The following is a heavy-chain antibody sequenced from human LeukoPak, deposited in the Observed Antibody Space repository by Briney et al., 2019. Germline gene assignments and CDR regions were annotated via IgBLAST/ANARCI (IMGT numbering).Heavy chain of an antibody. Sequence: GASVKVSCKASGYTFTDYYMHWVRQAPGQGFEWMGWSNPNDGDTNYAQKFQGRVTMTRDTSISTARMEVSRLRSDDTAVYYCARANFLYCSSTTCLFDYWGQGTLVTVSS. CDR3: ARANFLYCSSTTCLFDY. V-gene: IGHV1-2*02. D-gene: IGHD2-2*01. CDR2: SNPNDGDT. J-gene: IGHJ4*02. CDR1: GYTFTDYY.